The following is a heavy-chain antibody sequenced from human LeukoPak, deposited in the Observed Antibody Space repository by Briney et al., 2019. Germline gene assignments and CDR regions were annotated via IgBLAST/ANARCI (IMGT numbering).Heavy chain of an antibody. CDR2: INHSGST. D-gene: IGHD6-13*01. CDR3: ARLAIGPWSSSHEYFQH. V-gene: IGHV4-34*01. CDR1: GGSFSGYY. Sequence: SETLSLTCAVYGGSFSGYYWSWIRQPPGKGLEWIGEINHSGSTNYNPSLKSRVTISVDTSKNQFSLKLTSVTAANTAVYYCARLAIGPWSSSHEYFQHWGQGTLVTVSS. J-gene: IGHJ1*01.